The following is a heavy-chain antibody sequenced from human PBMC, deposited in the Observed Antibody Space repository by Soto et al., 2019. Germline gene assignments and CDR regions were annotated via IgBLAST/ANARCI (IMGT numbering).Heavy chain of an antibody. Sequence: SETLSLTCTVSGGSISSYYWSWIRQPPGKKLEWIRYIYYSGSTNYNPSLKSRVTISVDMSKNQFSLKLSSVTAADTAVYYCAIGTYDFWSGFSGQTNWFDPWGQGTLVTVSS. J-gene: IGHJ5*02. CDR1: GGSISSYY. CDR3: AIGTYDFWSGFSGQTNWFDP. V-gene: IGHV4-59*01. D-gene: IGHD3-3*01. CDR2: IYYSGST.